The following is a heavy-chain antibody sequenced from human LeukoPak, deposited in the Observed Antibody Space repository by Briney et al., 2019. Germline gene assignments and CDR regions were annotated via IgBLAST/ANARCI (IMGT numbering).Heavy chain of an antibody. CDR3: ARLFGDTALRVHYHYMDV. Sequence: SETLSLTCTVSGGSITSHYWTWIRQSPGKGLEYIAYINYSGDTNYNPSLRSRDTISVDTSKNQFSLKLSSVSAADTAVYYCARLFGDTALRVHYHYMDVWGKGTTVTVSS. D-gene: IGHD3-3*01. CDR2: INYSGDT. CDR1: GGSITSHY. J-gene: IGHJ6*03. V-gene: IGHV4-59*11.